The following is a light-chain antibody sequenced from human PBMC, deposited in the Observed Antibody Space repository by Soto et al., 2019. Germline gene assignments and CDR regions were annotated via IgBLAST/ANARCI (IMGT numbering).Light chain of an antibody. CDR1: QDIANY. CDR3: QQYDNLPLT. CDR2: DAS. Sequence: DIQLTHSPSSLSESVGDRVTITCQASQDIANYLNWYQQKAGRAPKFLIYDASNLETGVPSRFSGSGSGTDFTLTISSLQPEDIATYYCQQYDNLPLTFGGGTKVDI. J-gene: IGKJ4*01. V-gene: IGKV1-33*01.